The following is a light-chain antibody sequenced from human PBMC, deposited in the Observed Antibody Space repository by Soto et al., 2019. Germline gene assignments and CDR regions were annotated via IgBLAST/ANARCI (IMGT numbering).Light chain of an antibody. CDR2: AAS. J-gene: IGKJ1*01. Sequence: EIVLTQSPGTLSLSPGERATLSCRASQRVSSSYLAWYQQNPGQAPRLLIYAASSRATGIPDRFSGSGSGTDFTLTISRLEPEDFAVYYCQQYGSSPPRTFGQGTKVDI. V-gene: IGKV3-20*01. CDR1: QRVSSSY. CDR3: QQYGSSPPRT.